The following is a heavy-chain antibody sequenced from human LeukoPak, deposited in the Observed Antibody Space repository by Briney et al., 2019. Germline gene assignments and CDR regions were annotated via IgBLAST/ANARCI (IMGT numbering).Heavy chain of an antibody. V-gene: IGHV3-66*02. CDR2: IYSGGST. J-gene: IGHJ4*02. CDR3: ARAEQLLLGY. CDR1: GFTVSSNY. Sequence: GGSLRLSCAASGFTVSSNYMSWVRQAPGKGLEWVSVIYSGGSTYYADSVKGRFTISRDNSKNTLYLQMNSLRAEDTAVCYCARAEQLLLGYWGQGTLVTVSS. D-gene: IGHD6-6*01.